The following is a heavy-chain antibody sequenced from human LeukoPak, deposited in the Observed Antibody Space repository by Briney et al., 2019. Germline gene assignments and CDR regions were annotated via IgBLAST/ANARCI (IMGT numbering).Heavy chain of an antibody. Sequence: SETLSITCTVSGGSISSYYWSWIRQPPGKGLEWIGYIYYSGSTNYNPSLKSRVTISVDTSKNQFSLKLSSVTAADTAVYYCVRDTYPFDIWGQGTMVTVSS. CDR1: GGSISSYY. V-gene: IGHV4-59*01. CDR2: IYYSGST. CDR3: VRDTYPFDI. J-gene: IGHJ3*02.